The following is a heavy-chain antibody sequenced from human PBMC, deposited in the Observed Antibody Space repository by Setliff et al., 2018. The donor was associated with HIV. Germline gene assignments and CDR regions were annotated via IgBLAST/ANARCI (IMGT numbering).Heavy chain of an antibody. J-gene: IGHJ4*02. CDR3: ARVQQQLLQEDDYFDY. V-gene: IGHV3-11*06. Sequence: GGSLRLSCAASGFTFSDYYMSWIRQATGKGLEWVSYISSSSSYTNYADSLKGRFTLSRDNFRNTLYLQMNSLRPEDTAVYYCARVQQQLLQEDDYFDYWGQGTLVTVSS. D-gene: IGHD6-13*01. CDR2: ISSSSSYT. CDR1: GFTFSDYY.